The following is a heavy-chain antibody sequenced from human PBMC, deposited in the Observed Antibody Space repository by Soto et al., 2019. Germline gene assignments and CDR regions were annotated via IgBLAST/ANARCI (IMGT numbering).Heavy chain of an antibody. D-gene: IGHD3-9*01. V-gene: IGHV1-2*04. Sequence: GASVKVSCKASGYTFTGYYMHWVRQAPGQGLEWMGWINPNSGGTNYAQKFQGWVTMTRDTSISTAYMELSRLRSDDTAVYYCALLTYYDILTCYRDYYYDGMDVWAQGTTVTVSS. CDR3: ALLTYYDILTCYRDYYYDGMDV. CDR1: GYTFTGYY. CDR2: INPNSGGT. J-gene: IGHJ6*02.